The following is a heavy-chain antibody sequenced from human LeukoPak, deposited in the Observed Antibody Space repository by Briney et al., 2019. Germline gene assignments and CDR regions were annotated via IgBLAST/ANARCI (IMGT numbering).Heavy chain of an antibody. J-gene: IGHJ4*02. CDR1: GYTFTTYG. CDR2: INTSDGDT. D-gene: IGHD6-6*01. V-gene: IGHV1-18*04. Sequence: ASVKVSCKASGYTFTTYGISWVRQAPGQGLEWVGWINTSDGDTNYAHHFQDRVTMTTDTSTSTAYMELRSLRSDDTAVYYCARDPSSSLDYWGQGTLVTVSS. CDR3: ARDPSSSLDY.